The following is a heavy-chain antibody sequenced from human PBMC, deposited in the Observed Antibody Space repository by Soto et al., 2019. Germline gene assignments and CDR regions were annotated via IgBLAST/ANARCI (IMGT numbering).Heavy chain of an antibody. CDR2: ISTCRTAI. J-gene: IGHJ4*02. CDR3: ARVSPRHFDF. CDR1: GFTLTSYD. Sequence: GSLRLSCAASGFTLTSYDMTCVRQAPGKGLEWISPISTCRTAIYYADSVKGRFTISRDNAENSLFLHMHSLRDEDTAVYYCARVSPRHFDFWGRGNXVTVSS. V-gene: IGHV3-48*02.